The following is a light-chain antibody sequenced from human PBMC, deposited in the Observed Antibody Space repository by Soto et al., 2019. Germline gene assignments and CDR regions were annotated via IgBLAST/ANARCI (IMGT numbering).Light chain of an antibody. CDR2: GAT. CDR3: QSYDSGLSGAL. V-gene: IGLV1-40*01. J-gene: IGLJ3*02. CDR1: SSNIGAGYD. Sequence: QAVVTQPPSVSGAPGQRVTISCTGSSSNIGAGYDVHWYQQFPGTAPKLLIYGATHRPSGVPDRFSGSRSGSSASLAITGLQAEDESVYYCQSYDSGLSGALFGGGTKVTVL.